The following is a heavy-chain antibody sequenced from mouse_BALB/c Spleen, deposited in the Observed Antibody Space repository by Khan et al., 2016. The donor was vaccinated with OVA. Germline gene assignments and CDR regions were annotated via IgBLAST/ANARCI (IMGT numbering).Heavy chain of an antibody. Sequence: EVELLVSGGGLGKPGASLKLSCAASGFSFSSYAVSLIRQTLDKMLEWLASINSGGSTYYPASVNARFTISGDDAKNMLYMQMSRLRSEDTDMYYCTRVVEYWGQGTSVTVSS. V-gene: IGHV5-6-5*01. CDR1: GFSFSSYA. J-gene: IGHJ4*01. CDR2: INSGGST. CDR3: TRVVEY.